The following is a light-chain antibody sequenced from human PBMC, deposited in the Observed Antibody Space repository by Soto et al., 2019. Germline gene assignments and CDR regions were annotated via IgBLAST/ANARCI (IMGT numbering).Light chain of an antibody. CDR2: GAS. J-gene: IGKJ1*01. V-gene: IGKV3-15*01. CDR1: QSVSSN. CDR3: QQYNNWPKT. Sequence: EIVMTQSPATLSVSPGERAIPSCRASQSVSSNLAWYQQKPGQAPRLLIYGASTRATGIPARFSGSGSGTEFTLTISSLQSEDFAVYYCQQYNNWPKTFGQGTKVDIK.